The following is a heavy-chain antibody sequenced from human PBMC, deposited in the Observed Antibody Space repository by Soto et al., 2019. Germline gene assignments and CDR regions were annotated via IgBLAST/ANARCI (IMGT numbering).Heavy chain of an antibody. J-gene: IGHJ4*02. Sequence: QVQLVQSGAEVKKPGSSVKVSCKASGGTFSSYAISWVRQAPGQGLEWMGGIIPIFGTANYAQKFQGRVTVTAEESTVTAHMELSSLRSEDTAVYYCAHGAVTTVYYFDYCGQRSLVIVSS. D-gene: IGHD4-17*01. CDR1: GGTFSSYA. CDR2: IIPIFGTA. V-gene: IGHV1-69*01. CDR3: AHGAVTTVYYFDY.